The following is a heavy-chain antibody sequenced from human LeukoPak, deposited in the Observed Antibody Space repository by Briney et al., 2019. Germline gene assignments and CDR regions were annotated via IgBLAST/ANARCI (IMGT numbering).Heavy chain of an antibody. CDR1: CVTISNSIYY. D-gene: IGHD6-13*01. V-gene: IGHV4-39*01. CDR3: EMSSGIAAAGTVY. Sequence: SETLTLTCTVSCVTISNSIYYLGWIRQPPGKGLEWIGSIYYSGSTYYNPSLKSRVTISVDTSKHQFSLKLSSVTAADTAVYYCEMSSGIAAAGTVYCGQGTLVTVSS. J-gene: IGHJ4*02. CDR2: IYYSGST.